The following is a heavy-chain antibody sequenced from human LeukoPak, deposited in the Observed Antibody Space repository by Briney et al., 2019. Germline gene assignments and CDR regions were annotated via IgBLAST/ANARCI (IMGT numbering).Heavy chain of an antibody. J-gene: IGHJ4*02. V-gene: IGHV3-48*02. CDR1: GVTFSTYT. CDR3: TRDGLHTAHFDY. CDR2: VSDSRDV. Sequence: RGGSLRLSCAASGVTFSTYTMNWVRQAPGKGLEWVSTVSDSRDVHYSDSVKGRFTISRDNARNSLYLQMNSLRDEDTAVYYCTRDGLHTAHFDYWGQGTLVTVSS. D-gene: IGHD5-18*01.